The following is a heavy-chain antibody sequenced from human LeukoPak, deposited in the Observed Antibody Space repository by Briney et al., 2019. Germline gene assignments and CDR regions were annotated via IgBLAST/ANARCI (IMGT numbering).Heavy chain of an antibody. Sequence: GGSLRLSCVASGFTVSRNYMSWVRQAPGKGLEWVSLIYSGSNTYYADSVKGRFTISRDNSKNTLYLQMNSLRAEDTAVYYCARGSYSSSWKTFDYWGQGTLVTVSS. CDR1: GFTVSRNY. CDR2: IYSGSNT. J-gene: IGHJ4*02. D-gene: IGHD6-13*01. CDR3: ARGSYSSSWKTFDY. V-gene: IGHV3-66*01.